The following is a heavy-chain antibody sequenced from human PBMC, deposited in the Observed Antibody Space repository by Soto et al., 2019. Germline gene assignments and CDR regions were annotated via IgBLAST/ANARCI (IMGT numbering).Heavy chain of an antibody. D-gene: IGHD3-10*01. V-gene: IGHV4-39*01. CDR1: GGSISSSSYY. J-gene: IGHJ6*02. Sequence: SETLSLTCTVSGGSISSSSYYWGWIRQPPGKGLEWIGSIYYSGSTYYNPSLKSRVTISVDTSKNQYSLKLSSVTAADTAVYYCASHLPLPPGSETYYYGMDVWGQGTTVTVSS. CDR3: ASHLPLPPGSETYYYGMDV. CDR2: IYYSGST.